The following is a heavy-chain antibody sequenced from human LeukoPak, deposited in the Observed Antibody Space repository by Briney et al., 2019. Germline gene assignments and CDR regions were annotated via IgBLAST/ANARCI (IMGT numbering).Heavy chain of an antibody. CDR3: ARLSDRDPQHWFDP. CDR1: GASISNNKYF. D-gene: IGHD3-10*01. CDR2: VYYIGTT. Sequence: SETLSLTCAVSGASISNNKYFWAWIRQPPGKGLEWIGTVYYIGTTFYNPSLKSRLTLSVDTSKNQFSLKLGSVTAADTSVYYCARLSDRDPQHWFDPWGQGILVTVSS. V-gene: IGHV4-39*01. J-gene: IGHJ5*02.